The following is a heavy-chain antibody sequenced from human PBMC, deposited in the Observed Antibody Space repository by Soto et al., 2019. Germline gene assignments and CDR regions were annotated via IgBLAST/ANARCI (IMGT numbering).Heavy chain of an antibody. J-gene: IGHJ5*02. CDR1: GGSFSGYY. CDR2: GNDSGNS. D-gene: IGHD5-12*01. V-gene: IGHV4-34*01. Sequence: QVQLHQWGAGQLRASETLSLTCGVSGGSFSGYYWSWIRQPPGKGLEWLGAGNDSGNSNYNPSLTRRVVISVDTPKNEFALKMNTVTAADTGVYYCARVRRWLPEEMVDLWGQGALVTVSS. CDR3: ARVRRWLPEEMVDL.